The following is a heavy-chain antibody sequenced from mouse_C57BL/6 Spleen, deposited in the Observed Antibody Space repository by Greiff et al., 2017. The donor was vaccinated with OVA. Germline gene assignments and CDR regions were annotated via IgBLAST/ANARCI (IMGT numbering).Heavy chain of an antibody. CDR2: IYPGSGST. CDR3: AREGRYYGSSFLYAMDY. D-gene: IGHD1-1*01. Sequence: QVQLQQPGAELVKPGASVKMSCKASGYTFTSYWITWVKQRPGQGLEWIGDIYPGSGSTNYNEKFKSKATLPVDTSSSTAYMQLSSLTSEDSAVYYCAREGRYYGSSFLYAMDYWGQGTSVTVSS. J-gene: IGHJ4*01. CDR1: GYTFTSYW. V-gene: IGHV1-55*01.